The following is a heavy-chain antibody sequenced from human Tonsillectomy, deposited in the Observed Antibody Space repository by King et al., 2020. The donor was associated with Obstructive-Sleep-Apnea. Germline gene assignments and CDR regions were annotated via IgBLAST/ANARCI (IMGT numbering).Heavy chain of an antibody. Sequence: VQLVESGGGLVQPGGSLRLSCAASGFTFSSYSMNWVRQAPGKGLEWVSYISSSSSTIYYADSVKGRFTISRDNAKNSRYLQMNSLRAEDTAVDYCARAMVKDYWGQGTLVTVSS. V-gene: IGHV3-48*04. D-gene: IGHD5-18*01. J-gene: IGHJ4*02. CDR2: ISSSSSTI. CDR3: ARAMVKDY. CDR1: GFTFSSYS.